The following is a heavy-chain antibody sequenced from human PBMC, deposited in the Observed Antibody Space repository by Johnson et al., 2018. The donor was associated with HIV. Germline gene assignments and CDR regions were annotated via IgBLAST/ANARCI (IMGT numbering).Heavy chain of an antibody. CDR1: GFTFSSYA. Sequence: VQLVESGGGLVQPGGSLRLSCAASGFTFSSYAMSWVRQAPGKGLEWVSVINSGGTTYYADSVRGRFTISRDNSKNTLFLQMNSLRAEDTAVFYCARASYSGGGSYSWGQGTMVTVSS. J-gene: IGHJ3*01. D-gene: IGHD1-26*01. CDR3: ARASYSGGGSYS. V-gene: IGHV3-66*01. CDR2: INSGGTT.